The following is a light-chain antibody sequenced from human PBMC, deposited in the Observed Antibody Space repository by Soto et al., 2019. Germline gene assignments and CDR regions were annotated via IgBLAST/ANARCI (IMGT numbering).Light chain of an antibody. J-gene: IGKJ5*01. V-gene: IGKV1-5*01. CDR3: QQYDNLPIT. CDR2: DAS. CDR1: QSISSW. Sequence: IQMTQSPSTLSGSVGDRVTITCRASQSISSWLAWYQQKPGKAPKLLIYDASSLESGVPSRFSGSGSGTDFTFTISSLQPEDIATYYCQQYDNLPITFGQGTRLEIK.